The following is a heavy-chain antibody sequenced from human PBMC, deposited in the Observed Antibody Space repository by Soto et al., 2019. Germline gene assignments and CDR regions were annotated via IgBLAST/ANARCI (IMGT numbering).Heavy chain of an antibody. D-gene: IGHD6-19*01. V-gene: IGHV6-1*01. Sequence: PSQTRSLTWVISGDSVSSTSAAWSWIRQAPSRGLEWLGRTYYRSKWYSDYAVSVKSRITINPDTSKNQFSLQLNSVTPEDTAVYYCARGSYYSGWVWGQGTLVTVSS. J-gene: IGHJ4*02. CDR3: ARGSYYSGWV. CDR2: TYYRSKWYS. CDR1: GDSVSSTSAA.